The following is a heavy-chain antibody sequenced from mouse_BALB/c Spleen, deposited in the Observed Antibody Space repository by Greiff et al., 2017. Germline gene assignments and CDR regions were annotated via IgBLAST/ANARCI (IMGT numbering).Heavy chain of an antibody. CDR1: GFTFSSYT. Sequence: EVQVVESGGGLVQPGGSLKLSCAASGFTFSSYTMSWVRQTPEKRLEWVAYISNGGGSTYYPDTVKGRFTISRDNAKNTLYLQMSSLKSEDTAMYYCARTVYYFDYWGQGTTLTVSS. CDR3: ARTVYYFDY. V-gene: IGHV5-12-2*01. J-gene: IGHJ2*01. CDR2: ISNGGGST.